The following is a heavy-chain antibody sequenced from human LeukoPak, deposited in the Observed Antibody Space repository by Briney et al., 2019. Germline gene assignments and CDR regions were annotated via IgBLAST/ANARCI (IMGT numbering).Heavy chain of an antibody. Sequence: SETLSLTCAVSDDSISSNYYFWSWIRQPPGKGLEWIGEINHSGSTNYNPSLKSRVTISVDTSKNQFSLKLSSVTAADTAVYYCARDLAYWGQGTLVTVSS. V-gene: IGHV4-34*01. CDR2: INHSGST. J-gene: IGHJ4*02. CDR1: DDSISSNYYF. CDR3: ARDLAY.